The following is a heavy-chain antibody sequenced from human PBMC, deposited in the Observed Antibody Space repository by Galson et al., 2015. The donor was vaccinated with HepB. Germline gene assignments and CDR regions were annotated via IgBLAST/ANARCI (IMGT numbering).Heavy chain of an antibody. V-gene: IGHV3-66*02. Sequence: SLRLSCAASGFTVSNNDVSWVRQAPGKGLEWVSIIRSGGSSHFADPVMGRFTISRDNSKNTVSLQMNCLRAADTAVYFCARDGRGISVALGYYYAMEVWGQGTTVTVSS. CDR3: ARDGRGISVALGYYYAMEV. CDR2: IRSGGSS. D-gene: IGHD6-19*01. CDR1: GFTVSNND. J-gene: IGHJ6*02.